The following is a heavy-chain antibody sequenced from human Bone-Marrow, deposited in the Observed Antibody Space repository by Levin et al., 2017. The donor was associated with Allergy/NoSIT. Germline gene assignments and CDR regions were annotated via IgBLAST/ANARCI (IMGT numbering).Heavy chain of an antibody. Sequence: PGGSLRLSCAASGFTFTRYWMNWVRQAPGKGLEYVASIKYDGSEKYYLDSVKGRFTISRDNAKNSLYLQMNSLRVEDTAIYYCARDHDRGSAWDYWGQGSLVTVSS. V-gene: IGHV3-7*04. CDR2: IKYDGSEK. CDR1: GFTFTRYW. J-gene: IGHJ4*02. D-gene: IGHD5-12*01. CDR3: ARDHDRGSAWDY.